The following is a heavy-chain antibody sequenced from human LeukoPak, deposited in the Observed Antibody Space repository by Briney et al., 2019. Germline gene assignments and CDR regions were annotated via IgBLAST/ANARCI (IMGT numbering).Heavy chain of an antibody. CDR3: AKIELWFGAYDNQTDY. CDR1: GFTFNSYS. CDR2: IRYDGSNK. J-gene: IGHJ4*02. V-gene: IGHV3-30*02. D-gene: IGHD3-10*01. Sequence: GGSLRLSCAASGFTFNSYSMNWVRQAPGKGLEWVAFIRYDGSNKYYADSVKGRFTISRDNSKNTLYLQMNSLRAEDTAVYYCAKIELWFGAYDNQTDYWGQGTLVTVSS.